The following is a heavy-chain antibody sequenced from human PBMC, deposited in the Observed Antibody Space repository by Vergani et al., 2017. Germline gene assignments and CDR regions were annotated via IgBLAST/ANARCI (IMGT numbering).Heavy chain of an antibody. D-gene: IGHD4-17*01. CDR1: GYTFTDHY. Sequence: EVQLVQSGAEVKKPGATMKISCKVSGYTFTDHYMHWVKQAPGKGLEWMGLVDPEDGEKIYAEKFKGRVTIAAYTSTDTAHLELSSLRSEDTAVYYCSTPQTVTTGGMEVWGQGTTVIVSS. V-gene: IGHV1-69-2*01. CDR3: STPQTVTTGGMEV. CDR2: VDPEDGEK. J-gene: IGHJ6*02.